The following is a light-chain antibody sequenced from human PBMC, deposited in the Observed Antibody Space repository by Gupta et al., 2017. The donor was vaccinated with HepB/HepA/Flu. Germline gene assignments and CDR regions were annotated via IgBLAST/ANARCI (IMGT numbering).Light chain of an antibody. Sequence: DIQMTQSPSSVSASVGDRVTITCRASQDINKWLAWYQQRPGKAPKLLIYAASTVQSGVPSRFSGSGSGADFTLTISSLQPEDFATYYCQQANSAPFTFGQGTLLEIK. J-gene: IGKJ5*01. CDR1: QDINKW. CDR3: QQANSAPFT. V-gene: IGKV1-12*01. CDR2: AAS.